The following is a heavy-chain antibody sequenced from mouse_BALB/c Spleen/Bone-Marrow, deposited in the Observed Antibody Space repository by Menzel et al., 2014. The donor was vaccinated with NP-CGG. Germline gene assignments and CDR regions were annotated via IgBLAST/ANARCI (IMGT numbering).Heavy chain of an antibody. D-gene: IGHD2-14*01. CDR1: GYTFTSYV. CDR2: INPYNDGT. Sequence: EVQLQQSGPKLVKPGASVKMSCKASGYTFTSYVMHWVKQKPGQGLEWIGHINPYNDGTKYNEKFKGKATLTSDKSSSTAYMELSSLTSEDSAVYYCARNYRYDGFAYWGQGTLVTVSA. V-gene: IGHV1-14*01. CDR3: ARNYRYDGFAY. J-gene: IGHJ3*01.